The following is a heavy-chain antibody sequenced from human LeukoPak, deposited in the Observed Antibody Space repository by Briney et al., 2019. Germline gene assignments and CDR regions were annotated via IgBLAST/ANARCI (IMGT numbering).Heavy chain of an antibody. CDR2: IYHSGST. D-gene: IGHD6-13*01. J-gene: IGHJ6*02. CDR1: GFTFSSYAM. CDR3: ARDNTRIAAAGAVSDGMDV. V-gene: IGHV4-4*02. Sequence: GSLRLSCAASGFTFSSYAMSWVRQPPGKGLEWIGEIYHSGSTNYNPSLKSRVTISVDKSKNQFSLKLSSVTAADTAVYYCARDNTRIAAAGAVSDGMDVWGQGTTVTVSS.